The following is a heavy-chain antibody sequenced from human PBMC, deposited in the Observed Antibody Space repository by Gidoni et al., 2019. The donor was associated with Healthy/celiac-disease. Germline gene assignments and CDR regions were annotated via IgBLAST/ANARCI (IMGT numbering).Heavy chain of an antibody. CDR2: ISGSGGST. J-gene: IGHJ4*02. D-gene: IGHD1-26*01. CDR1: GFTFSSQA. Sequence: EVQLLESVGGLVQPGGSRRLSCAPSGFTFSSQAMSWVRQAPGKVLECVSVISGSGGSTYYADSVKGRFTISIDNSKNTLYLQMNSLRVEDTAVYYCAKDASPGGYWGQGTLVTVSS. CDR3: AKDASPGGY. V-gene: IGHV3-23*01.